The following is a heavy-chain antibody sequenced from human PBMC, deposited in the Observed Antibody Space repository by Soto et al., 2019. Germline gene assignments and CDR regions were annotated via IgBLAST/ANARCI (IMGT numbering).Heavy chain of an antibody. D-gene: IGHD2-15*01. CDR3: ARGGGSTFNWFDP. CDR2: LYYSGNT. Sequence: QLQLQESGPGLVKPSETLSLTCTVSGGSISSFNYFWGWIRQPPGKGLEWIGSLYYSGNTYYNPSLQSRVTISVDTSKKQCTLTLRSVTAADTAVYYCARGGGSTFNWFDPLGQGTLVTVSP. V-gene: IGHV4-39*01. CDR1: GGSISSFNYF. J-gene: IGHJ5*02.